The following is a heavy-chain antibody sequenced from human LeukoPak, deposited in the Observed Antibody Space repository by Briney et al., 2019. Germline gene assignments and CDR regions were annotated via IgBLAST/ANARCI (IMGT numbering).Heavy chain of an antibody. D-gene: IGHD2-21*02. CDR2: FYYTGST. CDR3: AGRTAATTRPFDY. CDR1: GVSIDSYH. V-gene: IGHV4-59*01. J-gene: IGHJ4*02. Sequence: SETLSLTCRVSGVSIDSYHWSWIRQPPGKGLEWIGYFYYTGSTNYSPSFEGRVTISEDTSKNQISLRLTSVTAADTAVYYCAGRTAATTRPFDYWGQGTLVTVSS.